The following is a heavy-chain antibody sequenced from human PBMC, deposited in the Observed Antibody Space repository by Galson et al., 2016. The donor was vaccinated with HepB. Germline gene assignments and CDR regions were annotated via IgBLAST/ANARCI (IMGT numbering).Heavy chain of an antibody. CDR2: LYYSGSI. D-gene: IGHD6-6*01. V-gene: IGHV4-39*07. CDR1: GGSISSSSYF. Sequence: ETLSLTCTVSGGSISSSSYFWGWIRQPPGKGLEWIGNLYYSGSIYYSPSLKGRVTISVDTSKNQFSLKLSSVTAADTAVYYCARCSRSSAYYYYGMDVWGQGTTVIVSS. J-gene: IGHJ6*02. CDR3: ARCSRSSAYYYYGMDV.